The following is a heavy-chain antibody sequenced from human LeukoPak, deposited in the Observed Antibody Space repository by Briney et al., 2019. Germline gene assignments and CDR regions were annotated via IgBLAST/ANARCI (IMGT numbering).Heavy chain of an antibody. CDR3: ARHGGAYSFDY. D-gene: IGHD4-11*01. V-gene: IGHV4-59*08. Sequence: SETLSLTCTVSGGSISSYYWSWVRQPPGKELEWIGCIYYIGSTNYNPSLKSRVTISLDTSKNQFSLKLSSVTAADTAVYYCARHGGAYSFDYWGQGTLVTVSS. CDR1: GGSISSYY. J-gene: IGHJ4*02. CDR2: IYYIGST.